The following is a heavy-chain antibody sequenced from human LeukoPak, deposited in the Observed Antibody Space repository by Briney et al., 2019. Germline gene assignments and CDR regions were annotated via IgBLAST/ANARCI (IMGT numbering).Heavy chain of an antibody. CDR3: ARDLRPYSSGWYVDY. CDR2: ISGSGGGT. V-gene: IGHV3-23*01. CDR1: GFSFSNYA. D-gene: IGHD6-19*01. J-gene: IGHJ4*02. Sequence: GGSLRLSCAASGFSFSNYAMTWVRQAPGKGLEWVSGISGSGGGTYYADSVKGRFTISRDNSKSTLYLQMNSLRAEDTAVYYCARDLRPYSSGWYVDYWGQGTLVTVSS.